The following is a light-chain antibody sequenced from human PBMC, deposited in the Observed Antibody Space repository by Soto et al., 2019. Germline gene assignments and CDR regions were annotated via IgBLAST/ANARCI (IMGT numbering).Light chain of an antibody. CDR1: QTISTY. CDR2: VAS. Sequence: DIQMTQSPSSLSASVGDRVTITCRASQTISTYLNWYQHKAGQAPKLLIYVASSLQSGVPSRFRGSGSGTDFTLTINSLQPEDFGTYYCQQRYNNPRTFGQGTKVEVK. V-gene: IGKV1-39*01. J-gene: IGKJ1*01. CDR3: QQRYNNPRT.